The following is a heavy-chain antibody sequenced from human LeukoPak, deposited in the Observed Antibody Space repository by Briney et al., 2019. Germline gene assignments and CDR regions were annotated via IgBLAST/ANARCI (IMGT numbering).Heavy chain of an antibody. V-gene: IGHV3-23*01. J-gene: IGHJ6*02. CDR1: GGTFSSYA. D-gene: IGHD2-2*01. Sequence: ASVKVSCKASGGTFSSYAISWVRQAPGKGLEWVSAISGSGGSTYYADSVKGRFTISRDNSKNTLYLQMNSLRAEDTAVYYCAKVLGYCSSTSCYPNYYYYGMDVWGQGTTVTVSS. CDR2: ISGSGGST. CDR3: AKVLGYCSSTSCYPNYYYYGMDV.